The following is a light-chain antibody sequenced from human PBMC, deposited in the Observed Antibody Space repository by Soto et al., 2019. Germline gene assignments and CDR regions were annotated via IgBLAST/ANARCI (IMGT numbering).Light chain of an antibody. V-gene: IGLV1-51*01. Sequence: QSVLTQPPSVSAAPGQKVTISCSGSSSNIGGNSVSWYQQITGTAPKLLIYDDNKRPSGIPDRFSGSNSGTSATLGITVSQTGDEADYYCGSWDSSLSAYVFGTGTKVTVL. CDR2: DDN. J-gene: IGLJ1*01. CDR3: GSWDSSLSAYV. CDR1: SSNIGGNS.